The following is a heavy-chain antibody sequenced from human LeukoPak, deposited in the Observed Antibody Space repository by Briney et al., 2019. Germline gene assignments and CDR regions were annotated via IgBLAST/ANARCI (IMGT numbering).Heavy chain of an antibody. CDR3: AKDLTSSWYLEDY. CDR1: GFTFTSYA. V-gene: IGHV3-23*01. Sequence: SGGSLRLSCAVSGFTFTSYAMSWVRQAPGKGLEWVSAISGSGVTTYYADSVKGRFTISRDISNKTLYLQMNSLRAEDTAVYYCAKDLTSSWYLEDYWGQGTLVTVSS. D-gene: IGHD6-13*01. CDR2: ISGSGVTT. J-gene: IGHJ4*02.